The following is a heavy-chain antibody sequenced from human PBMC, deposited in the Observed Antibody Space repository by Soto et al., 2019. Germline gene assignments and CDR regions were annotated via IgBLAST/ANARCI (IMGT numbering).Heavy chain of an antibody. D-gene: IGHD3-10*01. CDR2: INWNSGSI. CDR3: AKGNDWALGSGKLNP. V-gene: IGHV3-9*01. J-gene: IGHJ5*02. Sequence: EVQLVESGGGLVQPGRSLRLSCAASGFTFDDYAMHWVRQTPGKGLEWVSGINWNSGSIGYADSVKGRFTISRDNAKNSPYLQMNSLRAEDTALYFCAKGNDWALGSGKLNPWGQGTLVTVSS. CDR1: GFTFDDYA.